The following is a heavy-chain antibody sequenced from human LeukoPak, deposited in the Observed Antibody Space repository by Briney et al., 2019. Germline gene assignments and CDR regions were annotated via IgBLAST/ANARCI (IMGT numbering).Heavy chain of an antibody. Sequence: SETLSLTCTVSGGSISSYYWSWIRQPPGKGLEWIGYIYYSGSTNYNPSLKSRVTISVDTSKNQFSLKLSSVTAADTAVYYCARHEVERWLLTPAGEYWFDPWGQGTLVTVSS. CDR3: ARHEVERWLLTPAGEYWFDP. V-gene: IGHV4-59*08. J-gene: IGHJ5*02. CDR2: IYYSGST. CDR1: GGSISSYY. D-gene: IGHD3-16*01.